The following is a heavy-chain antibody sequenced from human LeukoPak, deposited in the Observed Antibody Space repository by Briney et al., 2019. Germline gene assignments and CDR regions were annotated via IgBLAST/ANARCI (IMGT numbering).Heavy chain of an antibody. Sequence: ASVKVSCKAPGYTFISYDINWVRQATGQGLEWMGWMSTNSGNTGYAQKFQGRITITRDTSISTAYMELSSLRSEDTAVYYCARGSWASGYFVDYWGQGTLVTVSS. J-gene: IGHJ4*02. CDR1: GYTFISYD. D-gene: IGHD3-3*01. V-gene: IGHV1-8*03. CDR3: ARGSWASGYFVDY. CDR2: MSTNSGNT.